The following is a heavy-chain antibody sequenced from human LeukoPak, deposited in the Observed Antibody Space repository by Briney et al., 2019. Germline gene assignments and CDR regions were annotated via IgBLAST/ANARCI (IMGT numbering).Heavy chain of an antibody. Sequence: SETLSLTCAVYGGSFSGYYWSWIRQPPGKGLEWIGEINHSGSTNYNPSLKSRVTISVDTSKNQFSLKLSSVTAADTAVYYCARRLAVVVPAAKGFGYWGQGTLVTVSS. CDR3: ARRLAVVVPAAKGFGY. CDR1: GGSFSGYY. D-gene: IGHD2-2*01. CDR2: INHSGST. V-gene: IGHV4-34*01. J-gene: IGHJ4*02.